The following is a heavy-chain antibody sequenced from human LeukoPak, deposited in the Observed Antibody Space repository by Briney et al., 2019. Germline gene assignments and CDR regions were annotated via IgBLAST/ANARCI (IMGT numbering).Heavy chain of an antibody. J-gene: IGHJ4*02. CDR3: ARAPFFDFWTGYYFDY. Sequence: SETLSLTCAVSGGSISSYYWTWIRQPPGKGLGWIGYYYYSGITNYSPSLNSRVTISIDRSKNQFSLKLSSVTAADTAVYYCARAPFFDFWTGYYFDYWGQGTLVTVSS. D-gene: IGHD3/OR15-3a*01. CDR2: YYYSGIT. CDR1: GGSISSYY. V-gene: IGHV4-59*01.